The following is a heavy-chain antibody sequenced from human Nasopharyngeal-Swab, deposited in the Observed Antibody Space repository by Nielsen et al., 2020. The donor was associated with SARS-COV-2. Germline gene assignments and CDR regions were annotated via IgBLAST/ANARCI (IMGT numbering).Heavy chain of an antibody. CDR1: GYTFTSYD. CDR2: MNPNSGNT. V-gene: IGHV1-8*01. J-gene: IGHJ6*03. D-gene: IGHD3-3*01. CDR3: ARGAEIFGVVVYYYYMDV. Sequence: ASVKVSCKASGYTFTSYDTNWVRQATGQGLEWMGWMNPNSGNTGYAQKFQGRVTMTRNTSISTAYMELSSLRSEDTAVYYCARGAEIFGVVVYYYYMDVWGKGTTVTVSS.